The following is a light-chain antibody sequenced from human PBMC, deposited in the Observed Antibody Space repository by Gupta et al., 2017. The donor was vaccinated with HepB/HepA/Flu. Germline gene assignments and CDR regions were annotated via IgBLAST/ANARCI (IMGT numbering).Light chain of an antibody. V-gene: IGKV4-1*01. Sequence: DIVMTQSPDSLAVSLGERATINCKSSQSVLYSSNNKNYLAWYQQKPGQPPKVLIYWASVRESGVHDRFSGSGTGTDFTLTISSLQAEDVAVYYCQQYYSIPRTFGQGTKVEIK. CDR1: QSVLYSSNNKNY. J-gene: IGKJ1*01. CDR3: QQYYSIPRT. CDR2: WAS.